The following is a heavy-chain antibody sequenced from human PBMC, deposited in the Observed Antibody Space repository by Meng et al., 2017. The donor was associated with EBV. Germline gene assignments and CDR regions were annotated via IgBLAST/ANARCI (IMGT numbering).Heavy chain of an antibody. CDR1: GYTITSYG. J-gene: IGHJ4*02. V-gene: IGHV1-18*01. Sequence: QVHLVQSGAEVKKPXXXXKXSCKASGYTITSYGISWVRQAPGQGLEWMGWISAYNGNTNYAQKLQGRVTMTTDTSTSTAYMELRSLRSDDTAVYYCARDLGDHLDYWGQGTLVIVSS. CDR3: ARDLGDHLDY. CDR2: ISAYNGNT.